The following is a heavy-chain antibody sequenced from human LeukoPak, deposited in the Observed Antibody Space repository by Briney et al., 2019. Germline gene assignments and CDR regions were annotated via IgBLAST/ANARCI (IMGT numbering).Heavy chain of an antibody. CDR2: INPNSGGT. D-gene: IGHD3-9*01. CDR1: GYTFTGYY. Sequence: ASLKVSCKASGYTFTGYYMHLVRQAPGQGLEWMGWINPNSGGTNYAQKFQGRVTMTRDTSISTAYMELSRLRSDDTAVYYCARDHGYYDILTGYYPTYYFDYWGQGTLVTVSS. CDR3: ARDHGYYDILTGYYPTYYFDY. J-gene: IGHJ4*02. V-gene: IGHV1-2*02.